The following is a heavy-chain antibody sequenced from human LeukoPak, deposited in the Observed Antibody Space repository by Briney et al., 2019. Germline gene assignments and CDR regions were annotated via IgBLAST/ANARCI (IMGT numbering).Heavy chain of an antibody. CDR3: GRVAIVGATSPNY. V-gene: IGHV4-30-4*08. J-gene: IGHJ4*02. CDR1: GGSISSGDYY. Sequence: SETLSLTCTVSGGSISSGDYYWSRIRQPPGKGLEWIGYIYYSGSTYYNPSLKSRVTISVDTSKNQFSLKLSSVTAADTAVYYCGRVAIVGATSPNYWGQGTLVTVSS. D-gene: IGHD1-26*01. CDR2: IYYSGST.